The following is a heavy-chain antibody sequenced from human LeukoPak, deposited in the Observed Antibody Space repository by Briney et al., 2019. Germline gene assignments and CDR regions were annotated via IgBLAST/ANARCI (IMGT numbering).Heavy chain of an antibody. J-gene: IGHJ6*03. D-gene: IGHD6-13*01. CDR1: GYTLTELS. CDR2: FDPEDGET. CDR3: TIQGQQLIGDVRLERYYYYYMDV. V-gene: IGHV1-24*01. Sequence: SVKVSCKVSGYTLTELSMHWVRQAPGKGLEWMGGFDPEDGETIYAQKFQGRVTMTTDTSTSTAYMELRSLRSDDTAVYYCTIQGQQLIGDVRLERYYYYYMDVWGKGTTVTVSS.